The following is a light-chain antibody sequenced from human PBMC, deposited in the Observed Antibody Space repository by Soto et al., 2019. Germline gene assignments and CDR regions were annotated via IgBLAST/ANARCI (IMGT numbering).Light chain of an antibody. CDR2: GAS. CDR3: QEYRYGPA. CDR1: QSVSRN. Sequence: EIVMTQSPATLSVSPGERATLSCRASQSVSRNLAWYQQRPGQAPRLLISGASTRATGIAARFSGRGSGREVTLTVTSLQSEDSAIYYFQEYRYGPAFGQGKRLEIK. V-gene: IGKV3-15*01. J-gene: IGKJ5*01.